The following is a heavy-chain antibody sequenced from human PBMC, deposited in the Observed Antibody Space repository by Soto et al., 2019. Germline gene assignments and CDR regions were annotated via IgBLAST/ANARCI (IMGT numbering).Heavy chain of an antibody. CDR3: ARGAPIVIAVAGTWWFDP. V-gene: IGHV1-8*01. Sequence: ASVKVSCKASGYTFTSYDINWVRQATGQGLEWRGWMNPNSGNTGYAQKFQGRVTMTRNTSISTAYMELSSLRSEDTAVYYCARGAPIVIAVAGTWWFDPWGQGTLVTVSS. J-gene: IGHJ5*02. D-gene: IGHD6-19*01. CDR2: MNPNSGNT. CDR1: GYTFTSYD.